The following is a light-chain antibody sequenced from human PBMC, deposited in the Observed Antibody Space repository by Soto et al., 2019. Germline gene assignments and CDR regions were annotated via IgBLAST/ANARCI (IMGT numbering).Light chain of an antibody. CDR2: AAS. J-gene: IGKJ5*01. Sequence: IQVTQSPSSLSASVGESVTITCRASQDIANYLNWYQHRPGEAPKLLIDAASYLETGVSTRFSGSGSGTDFSFTITNLRAEDSATYYCQQHDTRPTMTFGQGTRLEI. CDR1: QDIANY. V-gene: IGKV1-33*01. CDR3: QQHDTRPTMT.